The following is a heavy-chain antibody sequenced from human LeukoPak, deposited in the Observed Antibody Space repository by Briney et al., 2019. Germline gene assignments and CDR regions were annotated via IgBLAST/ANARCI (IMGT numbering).Heavy chain of an antibody. CDR1: GYPFSDYY. CDR3: ARLSAL. V-gene: IGHV1-2*02. CDR2: IDPKNGDT. Sequence: ASVKVSCKTSGYPFSDYYIHWIRQASGQGLESMGWIDPKNGDTKYAQRSQGRLTIAMDTSIDTVYMELRSLRYDDTAVYYCARLSALWGQGTLVTVSS. J-gene: IGHJ4*02.